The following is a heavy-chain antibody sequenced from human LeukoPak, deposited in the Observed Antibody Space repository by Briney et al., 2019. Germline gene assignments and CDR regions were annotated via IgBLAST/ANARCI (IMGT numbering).Heavy chain of an antibody. V-gene: IGHV1-2*02. CDR3: ARDFGLVATSFDY. Sequence: GASVKVSCKASGYTFTGYYMHWVRQAPGQGLEWMGWINPNSGGTNYAQKFQGRVTMTWDTSISTAYMELSRLRSDDTAVYYCARDFGLVATSFDYWGQGTLVTVSS. D-gene: IGHD5-12*01. J-gene: IGHJ4*02. CDR1: GYTFTGYY. CDR2: INPNSGGT.